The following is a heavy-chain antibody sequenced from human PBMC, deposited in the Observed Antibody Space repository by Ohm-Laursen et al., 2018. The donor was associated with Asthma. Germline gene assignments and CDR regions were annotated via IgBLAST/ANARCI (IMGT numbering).Heavy chain of an antibody. V-gene: IGHV3-64*04. D-gene: IGHD3-3*01. J-gene: IGHJ4*02. CDR2: ISSNGGST. Sequence: SLRLSCTASGFTFSSYAMHWVRQAPGKGLEYVSAISSNGGSTYYADSVKGRFTISRDNSKNTLYLQMNSLRAEDTAVYYCARALRFLEWLFPLHFDYWGQGTLVTVSS. CDR3: ARALRFLEWLFPLHFDY. CDR1: GFTFSSYA.